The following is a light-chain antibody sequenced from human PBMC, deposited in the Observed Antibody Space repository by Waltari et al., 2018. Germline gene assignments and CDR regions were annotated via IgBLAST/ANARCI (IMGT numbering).Light chain of an antibody. Sequence: QSALTQTASVSGSPGQSITISCTGTRSDVGGYNLVSWYQQHPNKAPKLIIYEGVKRPLGVSNRFSGSKSGNTASLTISGLQAEDEADYYCCSYAGGSTFVFGTGTEVTVL. CDR2: EGV. CDR1: RSDVGGYNL. CDR3: CSYAGGSTFV. V-gene: IGLV2-23*03. J-gene: IGLJ1*01.